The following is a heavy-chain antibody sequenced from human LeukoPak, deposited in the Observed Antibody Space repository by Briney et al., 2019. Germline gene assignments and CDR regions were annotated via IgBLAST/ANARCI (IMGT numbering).Heavy chain of an antibody. CDR1: GFTFSSYW. V-gene: IGHV3-7*01. CDR2: IKQDGREE. Sequence: GGSLRLSCAASGFTFSSYWMSRVRQAPGKGLEWVANIKQDGREEYYVDSVKGRFTIPRDNAKNSLYLQMNSLRAEDTAVYYCASVPSCSGGSCYWYYFDYWGQGTLVTVSS. CDR3: ASVPSCSGGSCYWYYFDY. J-gene: IGHJ4*02. D-gene: IGHD2-15*01.